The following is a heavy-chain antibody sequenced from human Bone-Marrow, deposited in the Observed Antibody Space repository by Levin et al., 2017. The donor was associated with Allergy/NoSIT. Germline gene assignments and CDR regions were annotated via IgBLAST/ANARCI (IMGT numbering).Heavy chain of an antibody. CDR2: IRNTGRFI. D-gene: IGHD1-20*01. J-gene: IGHJ6*02. CDR3: ARERRYDLSGLDV. V-gene: IGHV3-21*01. Sequence: GESLKISCAASGFSFSNYNMNWVRQAPGRGLEWVSSIRNTGRFIAYAESVKGRFTISRDNAKSALYLQMDSLGADDTAIYYCARERRYDLSGLDVWGQGTMVTVSS. CDR1: GFSFSNYN.